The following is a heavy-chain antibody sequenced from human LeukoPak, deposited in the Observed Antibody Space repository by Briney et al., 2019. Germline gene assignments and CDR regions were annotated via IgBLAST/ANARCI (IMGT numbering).Heavy chain of an antibody. V-gene: IGHV3-23*01. D-gene: IGHD3-10*01. CDR1: GFTFGSYA. Sequence: GGSLRLSCAASGFTFGSYAMTWVRQAPGKGLEWVSAISGSGSATYYADSVKGRFTISRDNSRNTLFLQMNSLRAEDTAVYYCAKSYRGWGYWGQGTLVTVSS. CDR3: AKSYRGWGY. J-gene: IGHJ4*02. CDR2: ISGSGSAT.